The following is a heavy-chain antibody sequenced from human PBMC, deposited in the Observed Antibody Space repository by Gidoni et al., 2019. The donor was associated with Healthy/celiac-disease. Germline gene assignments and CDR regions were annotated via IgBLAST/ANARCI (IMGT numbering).Heavy chain of an antibody. CDR1: GGSFSGYY. J-gene: IGHJ5*02. CDR2: INHSGST. Sequence: QVQLQQWGAGLLKPSETLSLTCAVYGGSFSGYYWSWIRQPPGKGLGWIGAINHSGSTNYNPSLKSRVTISVDTSKNQFSLKLSSVTAADTAVYYCAREGWNDEKWFDPWGQGTLVTVSS. V-gene: IGHV4-34*01. D-gene: IGHD1-1*01. CDR3: AREGWNDEKWFDP.